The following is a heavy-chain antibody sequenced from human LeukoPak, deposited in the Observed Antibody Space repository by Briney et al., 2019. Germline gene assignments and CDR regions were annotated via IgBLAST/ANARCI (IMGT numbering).Heavy chain of an antibody. CDR3: ARMFSGAYGGSSAYYFYYMEV. J-gene: IGHJ6*03. V-gene: IGHV3-23*01. Sequence: PGGSLRLSCAASGFTFTSFAMTWVRQAPEKGLEWVSTISGSGGSTYYGDSVKGRVTISKDNSKNTLYLQMNSLRAEDTAVYYCARMFSGAYGGSSAYYFYYMEVWGKGTTVTVSS. CDR1: GFTFTSFA. CDR2: ISGSGGST. D-gene: IGHD4-23*01.